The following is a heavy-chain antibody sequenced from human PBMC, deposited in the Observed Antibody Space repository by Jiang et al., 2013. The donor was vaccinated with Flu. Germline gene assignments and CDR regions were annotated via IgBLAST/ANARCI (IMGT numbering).Heavy chain of an antibody. D-gene: IGHD3-10*01. CDR3: ARDPPYYGSGRDYFDY. Sequence: KPSQTLSLTCTVSGGSISSGSYYWSWIRQPAGKGLEWIGRIYTSGSTNYNPSLKSRVTISVDTSKNQFSLKLSSVTAADTAVYYCARDPPYYGSGRDYFDYWGQGTLVTVSS. CDR1: GGSISSGSYY. J-gene: IGHJ4*02. CDR2: IYTSGST. V-gene: IGHV4-61*02.